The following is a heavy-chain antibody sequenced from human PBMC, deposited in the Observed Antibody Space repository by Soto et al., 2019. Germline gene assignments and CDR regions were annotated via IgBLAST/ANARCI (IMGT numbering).Heavy chain of an antibody. D-gene: IGHD4-17*01. CDR3: ARTTPTGRDAEEGWFEP. CDR1: GFTFSSYA. V-gene: IGHV3-30-3*01. Sequence: QVQLVESGGGVVQPGRSLRLSCAASGFTFSSYAMHWVRQAPGKGLEWVAVISYDGSNKYYADSVKGRFTISRDNSKNTLYLQMNSLRAEDTAVYYCARTTPTGRDAEEGWFEPWGQGTLVTVSS. J-gene: IGHJ5*02. CDR2: ISYDGSNK.